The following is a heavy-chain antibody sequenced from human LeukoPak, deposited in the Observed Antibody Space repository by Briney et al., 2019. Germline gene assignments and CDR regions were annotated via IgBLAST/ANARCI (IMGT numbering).Heavy chain of an antibody. V-gene: IGHV3-23*01. CDR3: AKATGYLL. J-gene: IGHJ4*02. D-gene: IGHD1-14*01. Sequence: PGGSLRLSCAASGFTFSSYGMSWVRQAPGKGLEWVSAISGSGGSTYYADSVKGRFTISRDNAENTLYLQMNSLRADDTAVYYCAKATGYLLWGQGTLVTVSS. CDR1: GFTFSSYG. CDR2: ISGSGGST.